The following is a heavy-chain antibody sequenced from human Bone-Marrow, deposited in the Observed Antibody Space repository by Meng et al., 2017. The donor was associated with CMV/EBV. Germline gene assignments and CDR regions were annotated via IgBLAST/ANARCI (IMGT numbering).Heavy chain of an antibody. CDR1: GFTFSSYW. V-gene: IGHV3-7*01. J-gene: IGHJ3*02. CDR2: IKQDGSEK. D-gene: IGHD3-3*01. CDR3: AKDFRRGPADRFRGRFLGYDAFDI. Sequence: GGSLRLSCAASGFTFSSYWMSWVRQAPGKGLEWVANIKQDGSEKYYVDSVKGRFTISRDNAKNSLYLQMNSLRAEDTAVYYCAKDFRRGPADRFRGRFLGYDAFDIWGQGTMVTVSS.